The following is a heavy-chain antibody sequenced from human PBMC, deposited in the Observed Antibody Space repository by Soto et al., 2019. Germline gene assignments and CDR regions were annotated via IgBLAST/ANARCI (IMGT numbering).Heavy chain of an antibody. CDR1: GGSISSYY. CDR2: IYYSLST. Sequence: SETLSLTCTVSGGSISSYYWSWIRQPPGKGLEWIGYIYYSLSTIYNPSLKGRVTISVDSSKNQFSLKLSSVTAADSAVYYCARDSSGATDAFDIWGQGTMVTVSS. CDR3: ARDSSGATDAFDI. V-gene: IGHV4-59*01. J-gene: IGHJ3*02. D-gene: IGHD1-26*01.